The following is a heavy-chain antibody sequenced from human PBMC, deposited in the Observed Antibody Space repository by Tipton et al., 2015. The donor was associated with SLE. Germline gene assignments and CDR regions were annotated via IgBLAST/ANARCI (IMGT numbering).Heavy chain of an antibody. CDR2: INHSGST. CDR3: GGGPLFDI. CDR1: GGSFSGYY. V-gene: IGHV4-34*01. Sequence: TLSLTCAVYGGSFSGYYWSWIRQPPGKGLEWIGEINHSGSTNYNPSLKSRVTISVDTSKNQFSLKLSSVTAADTAVYYCGGGPLFDIWGKGTLVTVSS. J-gene: IGHJ4*02.